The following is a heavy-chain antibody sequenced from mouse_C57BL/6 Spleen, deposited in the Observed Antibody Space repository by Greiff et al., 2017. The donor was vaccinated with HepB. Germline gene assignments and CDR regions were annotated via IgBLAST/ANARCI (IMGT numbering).Heavy chain of an antibody. J-gene: IGHJ1*03. D-gene: IGHD2-3*01. CDR3: ARGDGYYEDWYFDV. V-gene: IGHV1-39*01. CDR1: GYSFTDYN. CDR2: INPNYGTT. Sequence: VHVKQSGPELVKPGASVKISCKASGYSFTDYNMNWVKQSNGKSLEWIGVINPNYGTTSYNQKFKGKATLTVDQSSSTAYMQLNSLTSEDSAVYYCARGDGYYEDWYFDVWGTGTTVTVSS.